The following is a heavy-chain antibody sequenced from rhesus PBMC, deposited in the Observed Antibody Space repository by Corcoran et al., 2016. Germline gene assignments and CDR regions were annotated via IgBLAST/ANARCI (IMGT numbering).Heavy chain of an antibody. Sequence: QVQLQESGPGLVKPSETLSLTCAVSGGSSSTNYWAWIPPSPGKGLEWIGYIDGGSGTTNFNPSLKSRVTISTDTSKNQFSLKLNSVTAADTAVYYCTRSTVTIDYWGQGVLVTVSS. CDR3: TRSTVTIDY. V-gene: IGHV4-147*01. CDR1: GGSSSTNY. CDR2: IDGGSGTT. J-gene: IGHJ4*01. D-gene: IGHD4-23*01.